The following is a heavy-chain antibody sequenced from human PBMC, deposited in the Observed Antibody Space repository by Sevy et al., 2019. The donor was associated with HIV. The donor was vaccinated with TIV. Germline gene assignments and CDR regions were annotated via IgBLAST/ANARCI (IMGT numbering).Heavy chain of an antibody. CDR2: VNNDGSGQ. V-gene: IGHV3-7*01. CDR1: GFTFTNFW. CDR3: ARNSGN. D-gene: IGHD6-19*01. Sequence: GGSLRLSCAASGFTFTNFWMSWVRQAPGKGLEWVANVNNDGSGQKYADSVKGRFIISRANAKDSLYLQMNSLRTEDTAVYYCARNSGNSGQGTLVTVSS. J-gene: IGHJ4*02.